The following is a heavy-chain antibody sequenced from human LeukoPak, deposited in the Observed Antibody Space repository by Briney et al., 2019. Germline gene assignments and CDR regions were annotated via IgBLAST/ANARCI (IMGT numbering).Heavy chain of an antibody. Sequence: SETLSLTCTVSGYSISSGYYWGWIRQPPGKGLEWIGSIYHSGSTYYNPSLKSRVTISVDTSKNQFSLKLSSVTAADTAVYYCARLGSYFDYWGQGTLVTVSS. D-gene: IGHD1-26*01. CDR3: ARLGSYFDY. J-gene: IGHJ4*02. CDR1: GYSISSGYY. V-gene: IGHV4-38-2*02. CDR2: IYHSGST.